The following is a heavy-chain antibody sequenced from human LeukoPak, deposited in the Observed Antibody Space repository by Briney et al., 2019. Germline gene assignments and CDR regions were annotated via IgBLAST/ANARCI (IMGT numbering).Heavy chain of an antibody. V-gene: IGHV4-59*01. Sequence: SETLSLTCTVSGGSIGSYYWSWIRQPPGKGLEWIGYICYSGSTNYNPSLKSRVTISVDTSKNQFSLKLSSVTAADTAVYYCARASVAGKHGMDVWGQGTTVTVSS. CDR3: ARASVAGKHGMDV. CDR2: ICYSGST. CDR1: GGSIGSYY. J-gene: IGHJ6*02. D-gene: IGHD6-19*01.